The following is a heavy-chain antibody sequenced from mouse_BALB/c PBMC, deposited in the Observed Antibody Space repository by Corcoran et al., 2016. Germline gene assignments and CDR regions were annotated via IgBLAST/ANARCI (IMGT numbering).Heavy chain of an antibody. J-gene: IGHJ2*01. D-gene: IGHD2-3*01. V-gene: IGHV1-84*02. CDR1: GYTFTDYY. CDR3: ARYDYDGYLYYFDY. Sequence: QIQLQQSGPELVKPGASVKISCKASGYTFTDYYINWVKQKPGQGLEWIGWIYPGSGNTKYNEKFKGKATLTVDTSSSTAYMQLSSLTSEDTAVYFCARYDYDGYLYYFDYWGQGTTLTVSS. CDR2: IYPGSGNT.